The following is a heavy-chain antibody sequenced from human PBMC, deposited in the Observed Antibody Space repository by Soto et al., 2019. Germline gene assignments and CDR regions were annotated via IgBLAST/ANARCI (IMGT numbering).Heavy chain of an antibody. CDR2: IHNRGTA. CDR3: VRLHHTATPGKNFYFHMDI. J-gene: IGHJ6*03. Sequence: QLRLQESGPRLVKPSATLSLTCVVSGGSISSGDYSWGWIRQPPGKGPEWLASIHNRGTATYNPTLHIGLSIPMDTSTNKVTIKLTSVTAPDTSVYYCVRLHHTATPGKNFYFHMDIWGKGTTVTVSS. CDR1: GGSISSGDYS. V-gene: IGHV4-39*01.